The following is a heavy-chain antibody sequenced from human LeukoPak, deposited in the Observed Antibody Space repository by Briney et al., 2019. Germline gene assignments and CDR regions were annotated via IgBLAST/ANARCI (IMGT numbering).Heavy chain of an antibody. CDR1: GFTFSSYW. V-gene: IGHV3-30*02. CDR2: IRYDGSYK. CDR3: AKDREGLDIYYYMDV. Sequence: GGSLRLSCAASGFTFSSYWMHWVRQAPGKGLEWVAFIRYDGSYKYYADSVKGRFTISRDNSKNTLYLQMNSLRAEDTALFYCAKDREGLDIYYYMDVWGKGSTVTVSS. D-gene: IGHD3/OR15-3a*01. J-gene: IGHJ6*03.